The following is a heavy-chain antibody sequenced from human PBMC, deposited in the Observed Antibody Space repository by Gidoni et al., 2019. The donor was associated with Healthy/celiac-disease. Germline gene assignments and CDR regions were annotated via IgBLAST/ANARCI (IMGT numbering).Heavy chain of an antibody. CDR1: GYTFTSYA. J-gene: IGHJ3*02. CDR3: ASVSSVLTFAFDI. CDR2: INAGNGNT. Sequence: QVQLVQSGAEVKKPGASVKVSCKASGYTFTSYAMHWVRQAPGQRREWMGWINAGNGNTKYSQKFQGRVTITRDTSASTAYMELSSLRSEDTAVYYCASVSSVLTFAFDIWGQGTMVTVSS. D-gene: IGHD3-10*01. V-gene: IGHV1-3*01.